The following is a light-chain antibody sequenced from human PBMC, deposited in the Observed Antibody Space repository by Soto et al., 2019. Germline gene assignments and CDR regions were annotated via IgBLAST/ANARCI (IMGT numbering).Light chain of an antibody. CDR3: KQSYSTPWT. Sequence: DIEMTQSPSTLSASVGDRVTITCRTSQSVRTYLNWYQQKPGKAPNLLIYSVSNLQSGVPSRFSGSGSGTDFTLTISSLQPEEFATYYCKQSYSTPWTFGQGTKVDIK. J-gene: IGKJ1*01. CDR2: SVS. CDR1: QSVRTY. V-gene: IGKV1-39*01.